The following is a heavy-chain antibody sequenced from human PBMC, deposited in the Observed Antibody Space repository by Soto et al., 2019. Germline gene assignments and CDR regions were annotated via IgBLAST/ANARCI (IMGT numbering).Heavy chain of an antibody. CDR3: TPGSVEGF. Sequence: GGSLRLSCEASGFGFSNAWMNWVRQAPGKGLEWVGRIKTRDAGERTNYAAPVQGRFTISRDDSRNTLYLQMNSLKTEDTAVYYSTPGSVEGFSGQGTTVTVSS. D-gene: IGHD2-15*01. J-gene: IGHJ6*02. CDR1: GFGFSNAW. CDR2: IKTRDAGERT. V-gene: IGHV3-15*07.